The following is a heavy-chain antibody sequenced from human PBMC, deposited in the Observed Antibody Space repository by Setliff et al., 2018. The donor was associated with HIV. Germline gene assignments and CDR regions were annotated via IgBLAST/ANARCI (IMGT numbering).Heavy chain of an antibody. CDR2: IYYSGNT. V-gene: IGHV4-61*01. CDR3: AREAVSDSSGYYYIPDY. CDR1: GGSVGSGSYY. D-gene: IGHD3-22*01. J-gene: IGHJ4*02. Sequence: SETLSLTCSVSGGSVGSGSYYWSWIRQSPGKGLEWLGYIYYSGNTYYNPSLKSRVSISVDTSKNQFSLKLSSVTAADTAVYYCAREAVSDSSGYYYIPDYWGQGTLVTVSS.